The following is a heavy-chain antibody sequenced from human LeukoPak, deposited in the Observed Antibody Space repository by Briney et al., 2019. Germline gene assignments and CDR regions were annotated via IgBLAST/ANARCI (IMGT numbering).Heavy chain of an antibody. CDR2: IYYSGST. CDR3: ARDCGGGDCIDAFDI. CDR1: GGSISSYY. D-gene: IGHD2-21*02. V-gene: IGHV4-59*01. J-gene: IGHJ3*02. Sequence: SETLSLTCTVSGGSISSYYWSWIRQPPGKGLEWIGYIYYSGSTNYNPSLKSRVTISVDTSKNQFSLKLSSVTAADTAVYYCARDCGGGDCIDAFDIWGQGTMVTVSS.